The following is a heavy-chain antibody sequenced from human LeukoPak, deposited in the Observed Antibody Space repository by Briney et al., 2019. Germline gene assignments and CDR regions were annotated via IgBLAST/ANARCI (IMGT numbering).Heavy chain of an antibody. V-gene: IGHV2-5*02. CDR3: ARHGGGSGWFDP. D-gene: IGHD3-10*01. Sequence: SGPTLVNPTQTLTLTCTFSGFSLSTSGVGVGWIRQPPGKALEWLALIYWDDDKRYSPSLKSRLTITKDTSKNQVVLTMTNMDPVDAATYYCARHGGGSGWFDPWGQGTLVTVSS. J-gene: IGHJ5*02. CDR2: IYWDDDK. CDR1: GFSLSTSGVG.